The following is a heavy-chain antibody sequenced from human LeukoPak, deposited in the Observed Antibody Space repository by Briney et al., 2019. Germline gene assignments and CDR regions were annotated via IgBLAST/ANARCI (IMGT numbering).Heavy chain of an antibody. Sequence: SRGSLRLSCAASGFTFSSYAMSWVRQAPGKGLEWVSAISGSGGSTYYADSVKGRFTISRDNSKNTLYLQMNSLRAEDTAVYYCAKDPELQLWIAAFFDYWGQGTLVTVSS. V-gene: IGHV3-23*01. J-gene: IGHJ4*02. CDR3: AKDPELQLWIAAFFDY. D-gene: IGHD5-18*01. CDR2: ISGSGGST. CDR1: GFTFSSYA.